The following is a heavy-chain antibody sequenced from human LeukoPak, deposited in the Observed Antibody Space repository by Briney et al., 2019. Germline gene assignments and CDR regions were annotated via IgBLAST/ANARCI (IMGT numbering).Heavy chain of an antibody. CDR1: GLTFSHYW. V-gene: IGHV3-7*01. J-gene: IGHJ4*02. Sequence: PGGSLRLSCATSGLTFSHYWMSWVRQAPRKGLEWVATLNPDASETFYVDSVKGRCTIARDNAKHSLYLQINNLRAEDTAVYYCASGKYREKFRYWGRGTLVTVTS. D-gene: IGHD3-16*02. CDR2: LNPDASET. CDR3: ASGKYREKFRY.